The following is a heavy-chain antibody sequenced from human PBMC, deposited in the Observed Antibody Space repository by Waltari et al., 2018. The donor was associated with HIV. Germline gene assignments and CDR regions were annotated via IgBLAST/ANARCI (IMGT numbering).Heavy chain of an antibody. J-gene: IGHJ6*03. Sequence: QVQVQESGPGLVKPSGTLSLTCAVSGVSISSTNWWSWVRQPPGKGLAWIGEISQSGDTNYNPALKSRVAISVDKSKTQFSRMLSSVTAADTAVYYCARVAARTSYYFYYMDVWGRGTTVTVSS. V-gene: IGHV4-4*02. D-gene: IGHD6-6*01. CDR2: ISQSGDT. CDR1: GVSISSTNW. CDR3: ARVAARTSYYFYYMDV.